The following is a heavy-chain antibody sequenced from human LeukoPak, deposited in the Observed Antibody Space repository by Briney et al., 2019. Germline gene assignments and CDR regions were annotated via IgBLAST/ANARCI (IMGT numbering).Heavy chain of an antibody. Sequence: GGSLRLSCAASGFTFDNYAMHWVRQAPGKGLEWLSIISWNSGYIGYAESVRGRFTISRDNAKKSLDLQMNSLRAEDTAFYYCAKVRGTYSSGYFFDYWGQGTLVTGSS. D-gene: IGHD6-19*01. V-gene: IGHV3-9*01. CDR3: AKVRGTYSSGYFFDY. CDR2: ISWNSGYI. J-gene: IGHJ4*02. CDR1: GFTFDNYA.